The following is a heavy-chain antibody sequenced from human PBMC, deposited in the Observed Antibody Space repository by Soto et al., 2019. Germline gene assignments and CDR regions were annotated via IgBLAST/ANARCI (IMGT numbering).Heavy chain of an antibody. J-gene: IGHJ4*02. D-gene: IGHD5-18*01. CDR1: GFTFSTYG. V-gene: IGHV3-33*01. CDR3: GRDGALGDTAVVDS. Sequence: QVQLVESGGGVVQPGKSLRLPCAASGFTFSTYGMHWVRQAPGKGLEWVAVIWYDGSNKYHGDSLKGRFTISRDNSKNTLYLQINNLRAEDTAVYYCGRDGALGDTAVVDSWGQGTPVTVSS. CDR2: IWYDGSNK.